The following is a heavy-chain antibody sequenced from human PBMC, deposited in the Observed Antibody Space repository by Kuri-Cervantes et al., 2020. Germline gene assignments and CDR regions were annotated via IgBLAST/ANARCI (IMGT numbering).Heavy chain of an antibody. CDR2: IYYSGST. Sequence: SQTLSLTCAVYGGSFSGYYWSWIRQPPGKGLEWIGSIYYSGSTYYNPSLKSRVTISVDTSKNQFSLKLSSVTAADAAVYYCARLGIIAAAGIYWGQGTLVTVSS. CDR1: GGSFSGYY. V-gene: IGHV4-34*01. D-gene: IGHD6-13*01. CDR3: ARLGIIAAAGIY. J-gene: IGHJ4*02.